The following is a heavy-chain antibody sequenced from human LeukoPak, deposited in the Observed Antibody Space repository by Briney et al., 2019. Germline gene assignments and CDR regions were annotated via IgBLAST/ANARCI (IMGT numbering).Heavy chain of an antibody. J-gene: IGHJ4*02. D-gene: IGHD6-13*01. CDR2: IKSKSDGGTI. V-gene: IGHV3-15*01. Sequence: GGSLRLSCAASGFTFTNAWMSWVRQAPGKGLEWVGRIKSKSDGGTIEYGAPVKGRFTISRDDSKSTLYLQMNSLKAEDTAVYYCTTDAGYNSRWYDWWGQGTLVTVSS. CDR3: TTDAGYNSRWYDW. CDR1: GFTFTNAW.